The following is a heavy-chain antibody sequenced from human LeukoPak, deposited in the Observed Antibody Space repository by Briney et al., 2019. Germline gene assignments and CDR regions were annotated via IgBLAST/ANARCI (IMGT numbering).Heavy chain of an antibody. Sequence: PGRSLRLSCAASGFTFSNYGMHWVRQAPGKGLEWVAVILDDGSKQNYADSVKGRFTISRDNPKSTLSLQMNSLRAEDTAVYYCARDSLTRDNGLDIWGQGTMVTVSS. CDR1: GFTFSNYG. J-gene: IGHJ3*02. D-gene: IGHD2-8*01. CDR2: ILDDGSKQ. CDR3: ARDSLTRDNGLDI. V-gene: IGHV3-33*01.